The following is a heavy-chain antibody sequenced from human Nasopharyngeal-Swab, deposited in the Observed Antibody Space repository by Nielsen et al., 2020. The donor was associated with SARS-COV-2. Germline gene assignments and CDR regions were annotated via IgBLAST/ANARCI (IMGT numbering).Heavy chain of an antibody. Sequence: GESLNISCTASGFNFRHYAMSWVRLAPGKGLEGVSGIGTGGGRADYADSVKGRFTISRDNSKNTLYLQLNSLRVEDTAVYYCARNDNGLVIWYYYYMDVWGKGTTVTVTS. CDR2: IGTGGGRA. CDR3: ARNDNGLVIWYYYYMDV. D-gene: IGHD2-15*01. V-gene: IGHV3-23*03. CDR1: GFNFRHYA. J-gene: IGHJ6*03.